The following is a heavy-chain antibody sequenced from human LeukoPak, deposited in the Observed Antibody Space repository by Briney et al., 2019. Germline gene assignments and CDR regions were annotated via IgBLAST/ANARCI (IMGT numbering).Heavy chain of an antibody. CDR2: IYTSGST. J-gene: IGHJ3*02. Sequence: SETLSLTCTDSGGSLSSYYWSWIRQPAGKGLEWIGRIYTSGSTNYNPSLKSRVTISVDKSKNQFSLKLSSVTAADTAVYYCARDLEYSSSTNAFDIWGQGTMVTVSS. D-gene: IGHD6-6*01. CDR1: GGSLSSYY. CDR3: ARDLEYSSSTNAFDI. V-gene: IGHV4-4*07.